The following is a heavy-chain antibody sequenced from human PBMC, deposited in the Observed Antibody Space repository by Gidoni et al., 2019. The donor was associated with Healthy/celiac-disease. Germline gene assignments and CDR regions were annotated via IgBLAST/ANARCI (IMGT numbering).Heavy chain of an antibody. V-gene: IGHV3-9*01. CDR3: AKDLNPYYYDSSGYLYYFDY. J-gene: IGHJ4*02. D-gene: IGHD3-22*01. CDR2: ISWKSGSI. Sequence: EVQLLESGGGVVQPGRSLRLSCAAPGFTFDDSALHWVRQAPGKGLEWVSGISWKSGSIGYADSVKGRFTISRDNAKNSLYLQMNSLRAEDTALYYCAKDLNPYYYDSSGYLYYFDYWGQGTLVTVSS. CDR1: GFTFDDSA.